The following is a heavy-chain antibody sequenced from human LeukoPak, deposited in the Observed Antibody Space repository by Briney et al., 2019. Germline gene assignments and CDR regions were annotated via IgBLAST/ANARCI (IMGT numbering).Heavy chain of an antibody. CDR3: ASSRGYSYGFGY. Sequence: SETLSLTCTVSGYSISSGYYWGWIRQPPGKGLEWIGSIYHSGSTYYNPSLKSRVTISVDTSKNQFSLKLSSVTAADTAVYYCASSRGYSYGFGYWGQGTLVTASS. V-gene: IGHV4-38-2*02. CDR2: IYHSGST. CDR1: GYSISSGYY. D-gene: IGHD5-18*01. J-gene: IGHJ4*02.